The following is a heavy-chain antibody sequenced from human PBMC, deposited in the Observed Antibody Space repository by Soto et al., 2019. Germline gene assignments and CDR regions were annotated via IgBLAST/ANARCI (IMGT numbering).Heavy chain of an antibody. V-gene: IGHV4-59*11. Sequence: SETLSLTCSVSGDSISESPYWNWIRQSTGKGLEWIGYILHNVNTNYNPSLRSRVAISADTSKNQVSLELRYVTAADTAVYYCARGIDAHKSGHWGQGILVTVSS. D-gene: IGHD1-26*01. CDR1: GDSISESPY. J-gene: IGHJ4*02. CDR2: ILHNVNT. CDR3: ARGIDAHKSGH.